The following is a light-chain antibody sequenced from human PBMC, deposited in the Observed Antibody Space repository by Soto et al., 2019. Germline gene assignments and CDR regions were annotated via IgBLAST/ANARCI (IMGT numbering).Light chain of an antibody. CDR3: CSHTGTYTYV. CDR2: DVT. CDR1: GSDVGGYDF. J-gene: IGLJ1*01. Sequence: QSALTQPRSVSGSPGQSVTISCTGTGSDVGGYDFVSWYQHHPDKAPKLIIYDVTKRPSGVPDRFSGSKSGNTASLTISGLQAEDEADYYCCSHTGTYTYVFGHGTKLTVL. V-gene: IGLV2-11*01.